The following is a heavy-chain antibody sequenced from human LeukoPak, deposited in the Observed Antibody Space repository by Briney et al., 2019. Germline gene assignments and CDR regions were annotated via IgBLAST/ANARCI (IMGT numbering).Heavy chain of an antibody. D-gene: IGHD1-26*01. CDR1: GFTFSSYS. Sequence: GGSLRLSCAASGFTFSSYSMNWVRQAPGKGLEWVSSISSSSSYKYYADSVKGRFTISRDNAKNSLYLQVHSLRDEDTAVYYCATDGVKVGPTAFAYWGQGTLVTVSS. CDR3: ATDGVKVGPTAFAY. V-gene: IGHV3-21*06. CDR2: ISSSSSYK. J-gene: IGHJ4*02.